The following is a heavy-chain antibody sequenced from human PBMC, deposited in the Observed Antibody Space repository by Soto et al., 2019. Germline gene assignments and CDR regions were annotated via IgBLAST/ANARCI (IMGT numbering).Heavy chain of an antibody. J-gene: IGHJ6*02. Sequence: GGSLRLSCAASGFTFSSYEMNWVRQAPGKGLEWVSVIYSGGSTYYADSVKGRFTISRDNSKNTLYLQMNSLRAEDTAVYYCARGTTIYYGMDVWGQGTTVTVS. CDR2: IYSGGST. CDR1: GFTFSSYE. CDR3: ARGTTIYYGMDV. V-gene: IGHV3-53*01. D-gene: IGHD4-4*01.